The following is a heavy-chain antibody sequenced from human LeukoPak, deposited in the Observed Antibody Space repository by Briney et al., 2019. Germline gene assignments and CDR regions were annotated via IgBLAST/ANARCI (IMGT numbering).Heavy chain of an antibody. CDR1: GFTFSSYE. Sequence: PGGSLRLSCAASGFTFSSYEMNWVRQAPGKGLEWVSYISSSGSTIYYADSVKGRFTISRDNAKNPLYLQMNSLRAEDTAIYYCARGGAPYFGWCFDYWGQGTLVTVSS. J-gene: IGHJ4*02. V-gene: IGHV3-48*03. CDR3: ARGGAPYFGWCFDY. CDR2: ISSSGSTI. D-gene: IGHD3-9*01.